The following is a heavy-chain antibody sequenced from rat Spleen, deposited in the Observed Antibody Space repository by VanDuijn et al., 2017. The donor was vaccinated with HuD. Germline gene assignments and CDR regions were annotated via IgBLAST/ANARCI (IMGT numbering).Heavy chain of an antibody. CDR1: GFTFNNYW. CDR2: ITNPGDST. V-gene: IGHV5-31*01. D-gene: IGHD1-11*01. Sequence: EVQLVATGGGLVQPGGSLKLSCVASGFTFNNYWMTWIRQAPGKGLEWIASITNPGDSTFYPDSVQGRFTISRDNAKSTLYLQMISLRSEDTATYYCARRNYVGSFFDYWGQGVMVTVSS. J-gene: IGHJ2*01. CDR3: ARRNYVGSFFDY.